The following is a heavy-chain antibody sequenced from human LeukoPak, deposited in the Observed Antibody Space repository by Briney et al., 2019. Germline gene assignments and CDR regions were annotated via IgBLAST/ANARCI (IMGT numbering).Heavy chain of an antibody. CDR1: GYTFTSYG. CDR3: ARAYTRVRIAAAGTYYYGMDV. D-gene: IGHD6-13*01. J-gene: IGHJ6*02. V-gene: IGHV1-18*04. CDR2: ISAYNGNT. Sequence: GASVKVSCKASGYTFTSYGISWVRQAPGQGLEWMGWISAYNGNTNYAQKLQGRVTMTTGTSTSTAYMELRSLRSDDTAVYYCARAYTRVRIAAAGTYYYGMDVWGQGTTVTVSS.